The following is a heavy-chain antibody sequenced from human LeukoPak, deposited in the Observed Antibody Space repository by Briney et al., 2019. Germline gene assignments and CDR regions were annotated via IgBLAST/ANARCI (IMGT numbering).Heavy chain of an antibody. Sequence: PGGSLRLSCAVSGFTFSTYAMSWVRQAPGKGLEWVSSISVSGGSTYYADSVKGRFTISRDNSKNTLYLQMNSLRADDTAEYYCAKRAGAAAYYYFDLWGRGTLVTVSS. J-gene: IGHJ2*01. CDR2: ISVSGGST. D-gene: IGHD3-22*01. CDR3: AKRAGAAAYYYFDL. V-gene: IGHV3-23*01. CDR1: GFTFSTYA.